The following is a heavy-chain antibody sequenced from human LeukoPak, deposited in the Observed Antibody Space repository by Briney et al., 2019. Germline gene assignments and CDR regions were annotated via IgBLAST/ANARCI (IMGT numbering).Heavy chain of an antibody. D-gene: IGHD3-22*01. Sequence: GGSLRLSCAASGFTVSSNYMSWVRQAPGKGLEWGSVIYSGGSTYYSDSVKGRFTISRDNSKNTLYLQMNSLRAEDTAVYYCARALGYYYDSSGYYYDGWYFDLWGRGTLVTVSS. J-gene: IGHJ2*01. CDR2: IYSGGST. V-gene: IGHV3-53*01. CDR1: GFTVSSNY. CDR3: ARALGYYYDSSGYYYDGWYFDL.